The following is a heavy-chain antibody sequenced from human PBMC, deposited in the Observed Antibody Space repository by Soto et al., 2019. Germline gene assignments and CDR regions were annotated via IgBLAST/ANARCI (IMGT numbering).Heavy chain of an antibody. V-gene: IGHV3-23*01. CDR1: GSTFSSDD. Sequence: EVHLLEYGGGLVQPGGSLRLSCVVSGSTFSSDDMSWVRQAPGRGLEWVSGISDSGGSTYYADPVKGRFTISRDNAENTLYLQMKSLRVEDTALYYCAKDGGWSLAVAGLFDYWGPGTQVTVSS. D-gene: IGHD6-19*01. CDR3: AKDGGWSLAVAGLFDY. CDR2: ISDSGGST. J-gene: IGHJ4*02.